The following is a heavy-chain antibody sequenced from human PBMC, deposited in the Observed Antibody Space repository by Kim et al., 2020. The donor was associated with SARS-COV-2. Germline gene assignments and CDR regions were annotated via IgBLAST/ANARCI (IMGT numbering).Heavy chain of an antibody. V-gene: IGHV3-30-3*01. J-gene: IGHJ6*02. D-gene: IGHD3-10*01. CDR2: ISYDGSNK. CDR3: ASIDHRENLLWFGDYGMDV. CDR1: GFTFSSYA. Sequence: GGSLRLSCAASGFTFSSYAMHWVRQAPGKGLEWVAVISYDGSNKYYADSVKGRFTISRDNSKNTLYLQMNSLRAEDTAVYYCASIDHRENLLWFGDYGMDVWGQGTTVTVSS.